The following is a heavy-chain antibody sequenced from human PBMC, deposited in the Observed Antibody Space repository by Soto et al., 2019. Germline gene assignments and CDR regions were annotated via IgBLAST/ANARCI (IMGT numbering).Heavy chain of an antibody. CDR3: ARRYGTVFDY. D-gene: IGHD6-13*01. CDR2: IYYSGRT. V-gene: IGHV4-59*01. J-gene: IGHJ4*02. CDR1: VGSISSYS. Sequence: QVQLQESGPGLVKPSETLSLTCTVSVGSISSYSWSWIRQPPGKGLEWIGYIYYSGRTNDNPSLKSRVTISVDTSKNQFSLKLSSVTAADTAVYYCARRYGTVFDYWGQGTLVTVSS.